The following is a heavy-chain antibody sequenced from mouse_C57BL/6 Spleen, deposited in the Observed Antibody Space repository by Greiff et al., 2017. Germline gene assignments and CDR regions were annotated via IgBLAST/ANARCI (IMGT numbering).Heavy chain of an antibody. CDR2: IDPNSGGT. CDR1: GYTFTSYW. CDR3: ARSDYGSSYEWYFDV. V-gene: IGHV1-72*01. Sequence: QVQLQQPGAELVKPGASVKLSCKASGYTFTSYWMHWVKQRPGRGLEWIGRIDPNSGGTKYNEKFKSKATLTVDKPSSTAYMQLSSLTSEDSAVYDCARSDYGSSYEWYFDVWGTGTTVTVSS. D-gene: IGHD1-1*01. J-gene: IGHJ1*03.